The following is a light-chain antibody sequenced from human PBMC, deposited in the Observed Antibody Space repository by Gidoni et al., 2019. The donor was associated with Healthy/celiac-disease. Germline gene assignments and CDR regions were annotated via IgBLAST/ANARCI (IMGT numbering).Light chain of an antibody. V-gene: IGLV1-40*01. Sequence: QSVLPQPPSVSGAPGQRVTISCTGSSSNIGAGYDVHWYQQLPGTAHKLLIYGNSNRPSGAPDRSSGSKSGTSASLAITGLQAEDEADYYCQSYDSSLSGSNVVFGGGPKLTVL. CDR3: QSYDSSLSGSNVV. CDR2: GNS. J-gene: IGLJ2*01. CDR1: SSNIGAGYD.